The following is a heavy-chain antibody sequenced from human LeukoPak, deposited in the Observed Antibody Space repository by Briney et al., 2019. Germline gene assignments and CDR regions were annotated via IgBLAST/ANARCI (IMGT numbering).Heavy chain of an antibody. Sequence: SVKVSCKASGGTFSSYAISWVRQAPGQGLEWMGGIIPIFGTANYAQKFQGRVTITADESASTAYMELSSLRSEDTAVYYCARDVAYCGGDCYSYNWFDPWGQGTLVTVSS. CDR1: GGTFSSYA. D-gene: IGHD2-21*02. CDR2: IIPIFGTA. J-gene: IGHJ5*02. V-gene: IGHV1-69*13. CDR3: ARDVAYCGGDCYSYNWFDP.